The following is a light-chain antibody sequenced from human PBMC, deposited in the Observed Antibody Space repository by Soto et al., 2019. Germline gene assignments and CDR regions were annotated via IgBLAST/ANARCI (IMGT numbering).Light chain of an antibody. V-gene: IGKV1-6*02. J-gene: IGKJ2*01. CDR3: QQDYSFPLT. CDR1: QGIRND. CDR2: LAS. Sequence: AIQMTQSPSSLSTSVGDRVTITCRASQGIRNDFGWYQQKPGKAPKLLMSLASILQSRVPSRLTGSGSGTDFTLTISSLQPEDFATYYCQQDYSFPLTFGQGTKVDIK.